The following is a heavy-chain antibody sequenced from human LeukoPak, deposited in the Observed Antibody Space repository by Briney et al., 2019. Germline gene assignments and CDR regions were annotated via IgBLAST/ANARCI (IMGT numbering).Heavy chain of an antibody. V-gene: IGHV6-1*01. Sequence: SQTLSLTCAISGDSVSSNSAAGNWIRQSPSRGLEWLGRTYYRSKWYHDYAGSVKSRIIVNPDTSKNHFSLQLNSVTPEDTAVYYCARDHRYGMDVWGQGTTVTVSS. CDR2: TYYRSKWYH. CDR1: GDSVSSNSAA. J-gene: IGHJ6*02. CDR3: ARDHRYGMDV.